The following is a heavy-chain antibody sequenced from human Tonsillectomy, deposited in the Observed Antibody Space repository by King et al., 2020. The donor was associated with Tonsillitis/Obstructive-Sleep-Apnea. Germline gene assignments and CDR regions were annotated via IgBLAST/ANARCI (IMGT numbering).Heavy chain of an antibody. CDR2: IDPRDSYT. D-gene: IGHD1-7*01. CDR3: AGAKGLELRAS. Sequence: VQLVESAPEVKKPGESLRISCEASGFTFNNYWINWMRQVPGKGLEWMGRIDPRDSYTNYNPSFRGHVSLSADKSINTSYLQWSTLKASDTAMYYCAGAKGLELRASWGQGTLVTVSP. CDR1: GFTFNNYW. J-gene: IGHJ5*02. V-gene: IGHV5-10-1*01.